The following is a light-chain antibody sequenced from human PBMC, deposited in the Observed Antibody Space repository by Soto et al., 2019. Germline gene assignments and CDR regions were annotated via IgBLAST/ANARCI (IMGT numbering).Light chain of an antibody. CDR3: SSYAGSNNLV. CDR2: EVT. V-gene: IGLV2-8*01. CDR1: SSDVGGYHY. Sequence: QSALTQPPSASGSPGQSVTISCTGTSSDVGGYHYVSWYQQHPGKAPKLMIHEVTKRPSGVPDRFSGSKSGNTASLTVSGLQVEDEADYYCSSYAGSNNLVFGGGTKVTVL. J-gene: IGLJ2*01.